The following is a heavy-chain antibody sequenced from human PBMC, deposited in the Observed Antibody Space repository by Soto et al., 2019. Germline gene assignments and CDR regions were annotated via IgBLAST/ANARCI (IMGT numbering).Heavy chain of an antibody. CDR3: ARAPVSNNGDYVFGFADYYYGMDV. Sequence: GGSLRLSCAASGFTFSSYAMHWVRQAPGKGLEWVAVISSDGSNKYYADSVKGRFTISRDNSKNTLYLQMNSLRAEDTAVCYCARAPVSNNGDYVFGFADYYYGMDVWGQGTTVTVSS. D-gene: IGHD4-17*01. CDR1: GFTFSSYA. J-gene: IGHJ6*02. V-gene: IGHV3-30-3*01. CDR2: ISSDGSNK.